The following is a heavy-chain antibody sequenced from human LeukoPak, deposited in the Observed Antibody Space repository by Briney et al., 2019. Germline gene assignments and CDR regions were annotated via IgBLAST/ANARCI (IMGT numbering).Heavy chain of an antibody. Sequence: PGRSLRLSCAASGFTFSSYGMHWVRQAPGKGLEWVAVISYDGSNKYYADSVKGRFTISRDNSKNTLYLQMNSLRAEDTAVYYCAKGGLRYCSSTSCYGYYGMDVWGQGTTVTVSS. CDR3: AKGGLRYCSSTSCYGYYGMDV. V-gene: IGHV3-30*18. D-gene: IGHD2-2*01. J-gene: IGHJ6*02. CDR1: GFTFSSYG. CDR2: ISYDGSNK.